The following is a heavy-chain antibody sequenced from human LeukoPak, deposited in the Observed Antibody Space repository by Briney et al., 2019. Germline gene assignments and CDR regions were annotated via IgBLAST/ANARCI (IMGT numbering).Heavy chain of an antibody. Sequence: PSETLSLTCTVSGGSISSYYWSWIRQPPGKGLEWIGYIYYSGSTNYNPSLKSRVTISVDTSKNQFSLKLSSVTAADTAVYYCARVGGSNYYYYGMDVWGQGTTVTVSS. V-gene: IGHV4-59*01. CDR3: ARVGGSNYYYYGMDV. D-gene: IGHD3-10*01. CDR1: GGSISSYY. CDR2: IYYSGST. J-gene: IGHJ6*02.